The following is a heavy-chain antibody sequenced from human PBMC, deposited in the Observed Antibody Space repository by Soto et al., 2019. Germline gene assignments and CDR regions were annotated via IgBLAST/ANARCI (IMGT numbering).Heavy chain of an antibody. V-gene: IGHV3-23*01. CDR3: ARDRDYGDYIDY. Sequence: GGSLRLSCAASGFTFSTYAMNWVRQAPGKGLEWVSGISGSGDSTYYADSVKGRFTVSRDNSKNTLYLQMNSLRAEDTAVYYCARDRDYGDYIDYWGQVTLVTVSS. D-gene: IGHD4-17*01. J-gene: IGHJ4*02. CDR2: ISGSGDST. CDR1: GFTFSTYA.